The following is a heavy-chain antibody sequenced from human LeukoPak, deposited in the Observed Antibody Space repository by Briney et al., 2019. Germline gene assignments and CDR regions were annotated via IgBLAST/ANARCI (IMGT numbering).Heavy chain of an antibody. J-gene: IGHJ4*02. CDR2: INHGGST. CDR3: ARVSGGYSYGPMIFDY. Sequence: SETLSLTCAVYGGSFSGYYWSWIRQPPGKGLEWIGEINHGGSTNYNPSLKSRVTISVDTSKNQFSLKLSSVTAADTAVYYRARVSGGYSYGPMIFDYWGQGTLVTVSS. V-gene: IGHV4-34*01. CDR1: GGSFSGYY. D-gene: IGHD5-18*01.